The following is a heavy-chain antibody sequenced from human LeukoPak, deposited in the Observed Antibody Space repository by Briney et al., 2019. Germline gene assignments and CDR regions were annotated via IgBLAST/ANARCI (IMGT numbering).Heavy chain of an antibody. V-gene: IGHV4-59*01. D-gene: IGHD1-26*01. J-gene: IGHJ4*02. CDR2: IYYTGST. Sequence: SETLSLTCTVSGGSISSYFWSWIRQPPGKGLEWIGYIYYTGSTNYNPSLKSRVTIAVDSSKNQFSLRLSSVTAADTAVYYCARTRDSGGSDYWGQGTLVTVSS. CDR3: ARTRDSGGSDY. CDR1: GGSISSYF.